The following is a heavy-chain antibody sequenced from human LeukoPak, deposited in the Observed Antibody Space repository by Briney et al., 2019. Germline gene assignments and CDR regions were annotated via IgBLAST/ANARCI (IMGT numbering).Heavy chain of an antibody. J-gene: IGHJ4*02. D-gene: IGHD3-10*01. CDR1: GYTFTSYG. Sequence: ASVKVSCKASGYTFTSYGISWVRQAPGQGLEWMGWISAYNGNTNYAQKLQGRVTTTTDTSTSTAYMELRSLRSDDTAVYYCARVAWPDYYGSGSYSSFDYWGQGTLVTVSS. CDR3: ARVAWPDYYGSGSYSSFDY. V-gene: IGHV1-18*01. CDR2: ISAYNGNT.